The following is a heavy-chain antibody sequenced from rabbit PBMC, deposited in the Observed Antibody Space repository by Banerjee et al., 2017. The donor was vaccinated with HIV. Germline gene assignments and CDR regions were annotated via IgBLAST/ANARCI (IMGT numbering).Heavy chain of an antibody. D-gene: IGHD6-1*01. CDR1: GIDFSNHYY. J-gene: IGHJ3*01. V-gene: IGHV1S43*01. CDR2: IVTSTGST. CDR3: ARGGPSGYGGYGYVTEGYRL. Sequence: QQQLEESGGGLVKPGGTLTLTCKASGIDFSNHYYMCWVRQAPGKGLELIACIVTSTGSTWYASWAKGRFTGSETSSTTVTLQMTSLTAADTATYFCARGGPSGYGGYGYVTEGYRLWGQGTLVTVS.